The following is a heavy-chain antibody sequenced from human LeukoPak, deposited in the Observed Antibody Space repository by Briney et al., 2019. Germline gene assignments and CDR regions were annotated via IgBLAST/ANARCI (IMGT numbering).Heavy chain of an antibody. CDR2: INPNSGGT. V-gene: IGHV1-2*02. J-gene: IGHJ1*01. D-gene: IGHD5-18*01. CDR1: GYTFTGYY. CDR3: ARDILGGYSYGDEYFQH. Sequence: ASVKVSCKASGYTFTGYYMHWVRQAPGQGLEWMGWINPNSGGTNYAQKFQGRVTMTRDTSISTAYMELSWLRSDDTAVYYCARDILGGYSYGDEYFQHWGQGTLVTVSS.